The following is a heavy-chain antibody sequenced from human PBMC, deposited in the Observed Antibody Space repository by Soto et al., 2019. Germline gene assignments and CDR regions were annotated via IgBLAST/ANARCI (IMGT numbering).Heavy chain of an antibody. J-gene: IGHJ4*02. D-gene: IGHD4-17*01. CDR1: GFSFNSFN. CDR3: AKDFDYGDYVFDY. V-gene: IGHV3-23*01. CDR2: ISVSGDNI. Sequence: PGGSLRLSCLASGFSFNSFNMNWIRRAPGRGLEWVASISVSGDNIYYADSVKGRFTISRDNSKNTLYLQMNSLRAEDTAVYYCAKDFDYGDYVFDYWGQGTLVTVSS.